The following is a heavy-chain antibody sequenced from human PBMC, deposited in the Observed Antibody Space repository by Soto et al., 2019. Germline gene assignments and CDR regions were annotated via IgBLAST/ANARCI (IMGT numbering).Heavy chain of an antibody. CDR2: ITVNGIT. Sequence: SETLSLTCTVSGAYVSDFSWSWIRQPAGKGLEWIGRITVNGITQYTPSFRSRVTMSMDTSRNQFSLNLQSATAADTALYYCARESGENWTYEAHWGQGTLVTVSS. J-gene: IGHJ1*01. D-gene: IGHD1-7*01. CDR3: ARESGENWTYEAH. V-gene: IGHV4-4*07. CDR1: GAYVSDFS.